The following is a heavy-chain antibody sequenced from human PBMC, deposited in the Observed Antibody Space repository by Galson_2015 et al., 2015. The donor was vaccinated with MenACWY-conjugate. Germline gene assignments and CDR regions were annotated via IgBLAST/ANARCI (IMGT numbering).Heavy chain of an antibody. V-gene: IGHV4-34*01. J-gene: IGHJ4*02. CDR1: GESLSGYY. Sequence: ETLSLTCSVYGESLSGYYWSWIRQPPGKGLEWIGEINHSGSTNYNPSLKSRVTISIDTSRNQFSLKLSSVTAADTAVYYCSRGVTDIHWGQGTLVTVSS. CDR3: SRGVTDIH. D-gene: IGHD2-15*01. CDR2: INHSGST.